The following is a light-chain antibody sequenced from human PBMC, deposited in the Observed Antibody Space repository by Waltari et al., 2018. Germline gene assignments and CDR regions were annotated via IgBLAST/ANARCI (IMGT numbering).Light chain of an antibody. V-gene: IGLV3-1*01. CDR2: QDN. CDR3: QAWDGNTFYV. Sequence: SFDLTQPPSVSVSPGQTASITCSGDKLGAKYACWYQQKPGQSPVLVIYQDNQLPSGIPERFAGSNSGNTATLNISGTQAMDEADYYCQAWDGNTFYVFGTGTKVTVL. CDR1: KLGAKY. J-gene: IGLJ1*01.